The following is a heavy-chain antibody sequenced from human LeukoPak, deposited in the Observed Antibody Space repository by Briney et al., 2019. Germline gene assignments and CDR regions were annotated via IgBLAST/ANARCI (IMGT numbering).Heavy chain of an antibody. J-gene: IGHJ4*02. CDR1: GFTFSSYA. CDR2: ISGSGGST. D-gene: IGHD1-1*01. V-gene: IGHV3-23*01. CDR3: AKATGTTKSPSHY. Sequence: GGSLRLSCAASGFTFSSYAMNWVRQAPGKGLEWVSSISGSGGSTYYADSVKGRFTISRDNSKNTLYVQMNNLRAEDAAVYYCAKATGTTKSPSHYWGQGTLVTVSS.